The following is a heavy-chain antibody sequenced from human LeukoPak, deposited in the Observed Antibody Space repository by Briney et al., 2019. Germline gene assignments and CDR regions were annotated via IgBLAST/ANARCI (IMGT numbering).Heavy chain of an antibody. D-gene: IGHD1-26*01. J-gene: IGHJ4*02. Sequence: GASVKVSCRASGYTFRDYYMHWVRQAPGQGLEWMGWINPNSGDTHYAQKFQGSASMTRDTSISTANIILSRLKPDDTAVYYCARGRRILVGDTNAGDFFDYWGQGTLVAVSS. CDR1: GYTFRDYY. CDR3: ARGRRILVGDTNAGDFFDY. V-gene: IGHV1-2*02. CDR2: INPNSGDT.